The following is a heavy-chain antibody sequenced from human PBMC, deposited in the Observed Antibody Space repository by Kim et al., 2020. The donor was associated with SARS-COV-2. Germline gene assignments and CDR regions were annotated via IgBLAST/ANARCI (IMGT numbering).Heavy chain of an antibody. CDR1: GGSFSGYY. CDR2: INNSGST. Sequence: SETLSLTCAVYGGSFSGYYWSWIRQPPGKGLEWIGEINNSGSTNYNPSLKSRVTISVDTSKNQFSLKLSSVTAADTAVYYCARPRRSRGMDVWGQGTTVTVSS. D-gene: IGHD3-3*01. CDR3: ARPRRSRGMDV. V-gene: IGHV4-34*01. J-gene: IGHJ6*02.